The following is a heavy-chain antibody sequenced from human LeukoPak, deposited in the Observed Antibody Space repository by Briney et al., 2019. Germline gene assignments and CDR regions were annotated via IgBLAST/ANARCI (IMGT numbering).Heavy chain of an antibody. CDR3: ARGTVTQPDIDY. J-gene: IGHJ4*02. CDR2: INPSGGST. Sequence: ASVKVSCTASGFTFTSYDINWVRQAPGQGLEWMGIINPSGGSTSYAQKFQGRVTMTRDTSTSTVYMELSSLRSEDTAVYYCARGTVTQPDIDYWGQGTLVTVSS. V-gene: IGHV1-46*01. D-gene: IGHD4-17*01. CDR1: GFTFTSYD.